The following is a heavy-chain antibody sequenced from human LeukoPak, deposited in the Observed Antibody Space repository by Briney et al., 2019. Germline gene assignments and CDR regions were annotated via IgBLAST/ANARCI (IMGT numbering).Heavy chain of an antibody. V-gene: IGHV3-48*01. Sequence: GGSLRLSCAASGFTFSSYSMNWVRQAPGKGLEWVSYISSSSSTIYYADSVKGRFTISRDNSKSTLYLQMSSLRAEDTAIYYCAKARPSGGNFDYWGQGTLVTVSS. D-gene: IGHD3-10*01. CDR1: GFTFSSYS. J-gene: IGHJ4*02. CDR2: ISSSSSTI. CDR3: AKARPSGGNFDY.